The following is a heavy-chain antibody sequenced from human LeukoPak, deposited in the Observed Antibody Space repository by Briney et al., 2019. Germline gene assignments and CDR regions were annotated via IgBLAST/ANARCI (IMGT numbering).Heavy chain of an antibody. CDR2: MYSRGDT. J-gene: IGHJ5*02. V-gene: IGHV3-53*01. CDR3: ARDAPQVPAAGVLAS. Sequence: GGSLRLSCAASGFTVSDNYMSWVRQAPGKGLEWVSVMYSRGDTYYANSVKGRFTFSRDISKNTLHLQMSGLRTEDTAMYYCARDAPQVPAAGVLASWGQGTLVIVSS. D-gene: IGHD6-13*01. CDR1: GFTVSDNY.